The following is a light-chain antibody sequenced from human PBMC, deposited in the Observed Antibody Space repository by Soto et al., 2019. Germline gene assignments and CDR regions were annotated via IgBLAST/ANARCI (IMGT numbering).Light chain of an antibody. CDR3: SSDVGRTAPLYV. CDR1: SSDLGNNNL. J-gene: IGLJ1*01. V-gene: IGLV2-23*01. CDR2: EDN. Sequence: QSALTQPASVSGSPGQSITISCTGTSSDLGNNNLVSWYQVHPGKAPKLMIYEDNKRPSGVSSRFSGSKSGNTASLTLSGLQAEDEAAYYCSSDVGRTAPLYVFGTGTKLTVL.